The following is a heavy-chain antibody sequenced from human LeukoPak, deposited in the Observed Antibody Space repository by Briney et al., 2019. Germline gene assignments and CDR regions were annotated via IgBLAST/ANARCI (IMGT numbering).Heavy chain of an antibody. D-gene: IGHD2-8*01. CDR1: GFTFSSYA. Sequence: PGGSLRLSCAASGFTFSSYAMSWVREAPGKGLEWVSAISGSGGSTYYADSVKGRFTISRDNSKNTLYVQMNSLRAEDTAVYYCATLGYCTNGVCYSGGGFDYWGQGTLVTVSS. CDR3: ATLGYCTNGVCYSGGGFDY. J-gene: IGHJ4*02. CDR2: ISGSGGST. V-gene: IGHV3-23*01.